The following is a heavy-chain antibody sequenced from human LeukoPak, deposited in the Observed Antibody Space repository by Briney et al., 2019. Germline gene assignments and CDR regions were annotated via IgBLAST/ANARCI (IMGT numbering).Heavy chain of an antibody. CDR3: ARQRGPGPYYYDSSGYPDY. V-gene: IGHV5-51*01. J-gene: IGHJ4*02. CDR1: GYSFTSYW. CDR2: IYPGDSDT. D-gene: IGHD3-22*01. Sequence: GESLKISCKGSGYSFTSYWIGWVRQMPGKGLEWMGIIYPGDSDTRYSPSFQGQVTISADKSISTAYLQWSSLKASDTAMYYCARQRGPGPYYYDSSGYPDYWGQGTLVTVSS.